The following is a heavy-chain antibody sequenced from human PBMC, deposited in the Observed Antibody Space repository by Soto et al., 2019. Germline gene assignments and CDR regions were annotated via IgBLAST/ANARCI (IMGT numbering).Heavy chain of an antibody. J-gene: IGHJ6*03. V-gene: IGHV3-23*01. CDR3: VKGGSYFYYMDV. CDR2: LSGSGYNT. Sequence: EVQLLESGGGLVQPGGSLRLSCAASGFTFSSYAMSWVRQAPGKGLEWVSTLSGSGYNTDYADSVRGRFIISRDVSRNTLYLQMNSLRGEDTAVYYCVKGGSYFYYMDVWGKGTTVTVSS. D-gene: IGHD1-26*01. CDR1: GFTFSSYA.